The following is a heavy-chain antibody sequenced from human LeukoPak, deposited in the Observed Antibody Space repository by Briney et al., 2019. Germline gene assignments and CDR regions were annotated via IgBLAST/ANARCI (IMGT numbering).Heavy chain of an antibody. CDR2: ISSSSSYI. V-gene: IGHV3-21*01. Sequence: PGGSLRLSCAASGFTFSSYSMNWVRQAPGKGLEWVSSISSSSSYIYYADSVKGRFTISRDNAKNSLYLQMNSLRAEDTAVYYCARGLFDTEWELGALDYWGQGTLVTVSS. D-gene: IGHD1-26*01. CDR3: ARGLFDTEWELGALDY. CDR1: GFTFSSYS. J-gene: IGHJ4*02.